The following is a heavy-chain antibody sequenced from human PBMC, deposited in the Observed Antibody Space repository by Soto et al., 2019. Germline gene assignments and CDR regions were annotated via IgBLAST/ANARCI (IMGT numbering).Heavy chain of an antibody. Sequence: SETLSLTCSVSGGYISSYYWSWIRQPPGKILEWIGYVYYSGTTNYNPSLKSRVTISVDLSKNRFSLRLSSVTTADTALYYCARTTAVPNTLRSRYFFDYWGQGTLVTGSS. CDR3: ARTTAVPNTLRSRYFFDY. CDR2: VYYSGTT. CDR1: GGYISSYY. V-gene: IGHV4-59*01. J-gene: IGHJ4*02. D-gene: IGHD4-17*01.